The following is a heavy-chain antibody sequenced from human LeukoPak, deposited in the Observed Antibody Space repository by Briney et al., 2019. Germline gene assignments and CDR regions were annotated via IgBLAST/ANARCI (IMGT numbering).Heavy chain of an antibody. Sequence: PGGSLRLSCAASGFTFSSYEMNWVRQAPGKGLEWVAVIWYDGSNKYYADSVKGRFTISRDNSKNTLYLQMNSLRAEDTAVYYCARERLDIVVVPAAMRYYYYGMDVWGKGTTVTVSS. V-gene: IGHV3-33*08. J-gene: IGHJ6*04. CDR3: ARERLDIVVVPAAMRYYYYGMDV. CDR1: GFTFSSYE. D-gene: IGHD2-2*03. CDR2: IWYDGSNK.